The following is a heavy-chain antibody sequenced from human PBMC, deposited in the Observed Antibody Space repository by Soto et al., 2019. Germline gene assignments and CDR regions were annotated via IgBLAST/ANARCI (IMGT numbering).Heavy chain of an antibody. D-gene: IGHD4-17*01. V-gene: IGHV3-30-3*01. CDR3: ARDRLPYGGNSRSVDY. Sequence: QVQLVESGGGVVQPGRSLRLSCAASGFTFSSYAMHWVRQAPGKGLEWVAVISYDGSNKYYADSVKGRFTISRDNSKNTLYLQMNSRRAEDTAVYYCARDRLPYGGNSRSVDYWGQGTLVTVSS. J-gene: IGHJ4*02. CDR1: GFTFSSYA. CDR2: ISYDGSNK.